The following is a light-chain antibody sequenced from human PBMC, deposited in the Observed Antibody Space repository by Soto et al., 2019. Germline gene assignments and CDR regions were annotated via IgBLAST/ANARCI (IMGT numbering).Light chain of an antibody. Sequence: QSALTQPASVSGSPGQSITISCTGTSSDVGGYRFVSWYQQHPGKAPKLMIYEVSKRPSGVSNRFSGSKSGNTASLTISGLQAEDEADYFCSSYRSSSTYVFGSGTKVTVL. CDR3: SSYRSSSTYV. V-gene: IGLV2-14*01. CDR1: SSDVGGYRF. CDR2: EVS. J-gene: IGLJ1*01.